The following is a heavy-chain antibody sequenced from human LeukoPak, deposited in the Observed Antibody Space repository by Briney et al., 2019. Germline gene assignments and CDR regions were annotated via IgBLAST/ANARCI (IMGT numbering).Heavy chain of an antibody. J-gene: IGHJ4*02. CDR2: ISGSGGST. CDR3: AKPIEIQRQNNYYDSSGYYSR. CDR1: GFTFSSYA. V-gene: IGHV3-23*01. Sequence: PGGSLRLSCAASGFTFSSYAMSWVRQAPGKGLEWVSAISGSGGSTYYADSVKGRFTISRDNSKNTLYLQMNSLRAEDTAVYYCAKPIEIQRQNNYYDSSGYYSRWGQGTLVTVSS. D-gene: IGHD3-22*01.